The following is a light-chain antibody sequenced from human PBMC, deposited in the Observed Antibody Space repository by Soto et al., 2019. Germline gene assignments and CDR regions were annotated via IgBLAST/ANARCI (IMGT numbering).Light chain of an antibody. CDR2: GAS. J-gene: IGKJ5*01. V-gene: IGKV3-20*01. CDR3: QQYSSSPSIT. CDR1: QSVGSS. Sequence: EILMTQSPATLSLSPGERSTLSCRASQSVGSSLAWYQQKPGQAPRLXXYGASTRATGIPDRFSGSGSGTDFTLTISRLEPEDFAVYYCQQYSSSPSITFGQGTRLEIK.